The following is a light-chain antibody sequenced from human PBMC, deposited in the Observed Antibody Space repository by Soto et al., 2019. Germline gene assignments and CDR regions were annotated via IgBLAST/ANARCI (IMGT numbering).Light chain of an antibody. CDR2: DAS. J-gene: IGKJ1*01. CDR1: QSISSW. Sequence: DIQMTQSPSTLSASVGDRVTITCRASQSISSWLAWYQQKPGKAPKLLIYDASSLESGVPSRFSGSGSGTEITLTISSLQTDDFATYYCQQYNSYSPTWTFGQGTKVDIK. CDR3: QQYNSYSPTWT. V-gene: IGKV1-5*01.